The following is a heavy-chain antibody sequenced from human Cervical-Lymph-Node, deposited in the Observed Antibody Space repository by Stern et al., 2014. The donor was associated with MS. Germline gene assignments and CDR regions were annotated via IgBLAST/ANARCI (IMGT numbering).Heavy chain of an antibody. CDR1: GITFSHSA. J-gene: IGHJ5*02. CDR3: ASERYTYYDDQRPPGGFGP. V-gene: IGHV1-58*01. Sequence: MQLVQSGPEVKKPGTSVKVSCKASGITFSHSAVQWLRQARGPRLEWIGWGGGLNGDTNYAQSFQERVTITRDMSTSTVYMELRSLRSEDTAVYYCASERYTYYDDQRPPGGFGPWGQGTLVTVSS. CDR2: GGGLNGDT. D-gene: IGHD5-18*01.